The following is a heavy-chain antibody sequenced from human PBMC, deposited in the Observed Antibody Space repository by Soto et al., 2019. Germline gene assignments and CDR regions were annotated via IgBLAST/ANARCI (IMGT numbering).Heavy chain of an antibody. CDR1: GFIFSDYY. Sequence: QVLLVESGGGLVKPGGSLRLSCATSGFIFSDYYMHWIRQAPGKGLEWISYISGNGRIIQYVDSAKGRFTISRDNAQNSLYLRMNSLRAEDTALYFCARDFDADSRTDFDYWGQGTLVTVSS. J-gene: IGHJ4*02. CDR2: ISGNGRII. V-gene: IGHV3-11*01. CDR3: ARDFDADSRTDFDY. D-gene: IGHD4-17*01.